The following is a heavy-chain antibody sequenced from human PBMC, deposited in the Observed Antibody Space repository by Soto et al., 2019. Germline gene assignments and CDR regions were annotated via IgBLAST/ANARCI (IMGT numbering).Heavy chain of an antibody. Sequence: QVQLVQSGAEVKKPGSSVKVSCKASGGTFSSYAISWVRQAPGQGLEWMGGIIPIFGTANYAQKFQGRVTITADESTTTAYMELSSLRSEDTAVYYCARDLKRYYDSSGYGYYYYGMDVWDQGTTVTVSS. CDR3: ARDLKRYYDSSGYGYYYYGMDV. V-gene: IGHV1-69*01. J-gene: IGHJ6*02. D-gene: IGHD3-22*01. CDR2: IIPIFGTA. CDR1: GGTFSSYA.